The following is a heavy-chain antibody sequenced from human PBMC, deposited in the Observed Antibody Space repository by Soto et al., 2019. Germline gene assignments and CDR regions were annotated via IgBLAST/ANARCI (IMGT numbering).Heavy chain of an antibody. CDR2: ISWDGGST. J-gene: IGHJ6*02. CDR1: GFTSEDYT. Sequence: PGGSLRLSCAASGFTSEDYTMHWVRQAPGKGLEWVSLISWDGGSTYYADSVKGRFTISRDNSKNSLYLQMNSLRTEDTALYYCAKDIGGYYYGMDVWGQGTTVTVSS. V-gene: IGHV3-43*01. CDR3: AKDIGGYYYGMDV.